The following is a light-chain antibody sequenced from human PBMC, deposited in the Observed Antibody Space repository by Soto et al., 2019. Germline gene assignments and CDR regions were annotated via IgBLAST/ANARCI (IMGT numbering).Light chain of an antibody. CDR3: SSYTSPNTYV. V-gene: IGLV2-14*01. CDR1: SSDVGGYNY. Sequence: QSVLTQPASVSGSPGQSITISCTGTSSDVGGYNYVSWYQQHPGKAPKLMIYDVSNRPSGVSNRFSGSKSGNTASLTISGLQAEDEADYYCSSYTSPNTYVFGTGTKVTVL. CDR2: DVS. J-gene: IGLJ1*01.